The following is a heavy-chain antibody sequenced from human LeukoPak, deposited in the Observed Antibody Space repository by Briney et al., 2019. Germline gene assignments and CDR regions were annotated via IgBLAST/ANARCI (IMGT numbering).Heavy chain of an antibody. CDR3: ARRALYGSGRYYYYYYMDV. V-gene: IGHV4-34*01. J-gene: IGHJ6*03. CDR1: GGSFSGYY. CDR2: INHSGST. D-gene: IGHD3-10*01. Sequence: SETLSLTCAVYGGSFSGYYWSWVRQPPGKGLEWIGEINHSGSTNYNPSLKSRVTISVDTSKNQFSLKLSSVTAADTAVYYCARRALYGSGRYYYYYYMDVWGKGTTVTVSS.